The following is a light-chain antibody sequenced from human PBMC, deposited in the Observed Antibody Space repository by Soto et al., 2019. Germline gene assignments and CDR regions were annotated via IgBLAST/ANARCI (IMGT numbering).Light chain of an antibody. CDR1: QNVRRN. J-gene: IGKJ1*01. CDR3: LQYNVWPPWT. Sequence: EIVMTQSPATLSVSPGERVTLSCRASQNVRRNLAWYQQKPGQAPSLLIFGAITRATGIPPRFSGSGSGTEFTLTISSLQSEDSAIYYCLQYNVWPPWTFGQGTKVEIK. V-gene: IGKV3-15*01. CDR2: GAI.